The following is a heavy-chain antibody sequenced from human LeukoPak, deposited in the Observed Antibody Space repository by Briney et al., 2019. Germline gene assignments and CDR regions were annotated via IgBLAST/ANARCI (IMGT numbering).Heavy chain of an antibody. V-gene: IGHV3-7*01. Sequence: PGGSLRLSCAASGFTFSNYWMSWVRQAPGKGLEWVANIKQDGTEKYYVDSVKGRFTISRDNAKNSLYLQMNSLRAEDTAVYYCARIFEGFSGWQGGMIYYMDVWGKGTTVTVSS. CDR3: ARIFEGFSGWQGGMIYYMDV. CDR2: IKQDGTEK. CDR1: GFTFSNYW. D-gene: IGHD6-19*01. J-gene: IGHJ6*03.